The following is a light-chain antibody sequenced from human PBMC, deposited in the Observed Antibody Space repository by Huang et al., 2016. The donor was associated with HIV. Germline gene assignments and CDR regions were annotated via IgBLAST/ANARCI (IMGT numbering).Light chain of an antibody. CDR1: QSISSN. V-gene: IGKV3-15*01. J-gene: IGKJ1*01. CDR2: GAS. Sequence: EVVMTQSPATLSVSPGKRVTLACRASQSISSNLAWYQQKPGQAPRLLIHGASTRATGIPARFSGSGSGTEFTLTISSLQSEDFALYYCQQYNNWPPWTFGQGTRVEIK. CDR3: QQYNNWPPWT.